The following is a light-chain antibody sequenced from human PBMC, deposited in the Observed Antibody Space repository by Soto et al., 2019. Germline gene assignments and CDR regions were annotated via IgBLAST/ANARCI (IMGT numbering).Light chain of an antibody. Sequence: SYELTQPPSVSVAPGQPATITCGGNNIGSKSVHWYQQRPGQAPVLVVYDDRDRPSGIPERFSGSNSGNTATLSISRVEAGDEADYFCQVWDSRSVLFGGGTKLTV. CDR1: NIGSKS. V-gene: IGLV3-21*02. CDR3: QVWDSRSVL. J-gene: IGLJ2*01. CDR2: DDR.